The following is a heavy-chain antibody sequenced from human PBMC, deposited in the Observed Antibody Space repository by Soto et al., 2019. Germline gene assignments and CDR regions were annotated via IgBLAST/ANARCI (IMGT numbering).Heavy chain of an antibody. Sequence: ASVKVSCKASGYTFTSYGISWVRQAPGQGLEWMGWISAYNGNTNYAQKLQGRVTMTTDTSTSTAYMELRSLRSDDTAVYYCARDNRGRPPDAFDIWGQGTMVTVSS. CDR3: ARDNRGRPPDAFDI. J-gene: IGHJ3*02. CDR2: ISAYNGNT. D-gene: IGHD2-15*01. V-gene: IGHV1-18*01. CDR1: GYTFTSYG.